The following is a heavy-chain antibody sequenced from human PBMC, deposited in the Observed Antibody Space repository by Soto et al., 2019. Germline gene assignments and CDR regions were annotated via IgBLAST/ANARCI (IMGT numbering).Heavy chain of an antibody. CDR2: ISSTTNYI. CDR1: GFTFSRYS. Sequence: PGGSLRLSCAASGFTFSRYSMNWVRQAPGKGLEWVSSISSTTNYIYYGDAMKGRFTISRNNAKNSLYLEMNSLRAEDTAVYYCARESEDLTSNFDYWGQGTLVTVSS. V-gene: IGHV3-21*06. J-gene: IGHJ4*02. CDR3: ARESEDLTSNFDY.